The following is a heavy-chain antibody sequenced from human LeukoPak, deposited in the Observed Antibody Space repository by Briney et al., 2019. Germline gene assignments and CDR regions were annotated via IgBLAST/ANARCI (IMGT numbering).Heavy chain of an antibody. V-gene: IGHV3-30*04. J-gene: IGHJ3*02. Sequence: PGRSLRLSYAASGFPFSSYAMHWVRQAPGKGLEWVAVISYDGSNTYYADSVKGRFTVSRDNSNNAVYLQMNSLNGEVTAVYYCAGEEVDIRGQGTMVGVSA. CDR2: ISYDGSNT. CDR3: AGEEVDI. CDR1: GFPFSSYA.